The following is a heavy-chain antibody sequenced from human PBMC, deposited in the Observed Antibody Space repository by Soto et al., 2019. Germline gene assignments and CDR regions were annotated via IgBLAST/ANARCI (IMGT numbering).Heavy chain of an antibody. J-gene: IGHJ6*02. CDR1: GGSISSYY. D-gene: IGHD6-13*01. V-gene: IGHV4-59*01. CDR2: IYYSGST. Sequence: QVQLQESGPGLVKPSETLSLTCTVSGGSISSYYWSWIRQPPGKGLEWIGYIYYSGSTNYKPSLKSQVTISVDTYKNGFSLKLTSVIAADTDVYYCASSNIAAAGFYYYGMDVWGRGTTVTVYS. CDR3: ASSNIAAAGFYYYGMDV.